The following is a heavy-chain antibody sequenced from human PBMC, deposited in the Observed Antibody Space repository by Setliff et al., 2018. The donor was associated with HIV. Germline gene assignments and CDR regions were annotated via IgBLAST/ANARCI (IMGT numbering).Heavy chain of an antibody. D-gene: IGHD6-19*01. CDR3: AAVFTAVPGRSLDY. CDR2: IGGSGSYI. Sequence: PGGSLRLSCAASGFTFGDCGMSWVRQAPGKGLEWVSSIGGSGSYIHYADSVKGRFRISRDNAQNSVFLFLSGLRAEDTAIYYCAAVFTAVPGRSLDYWGQGTLVTVSS. J-gene: IGHJ4*02. CDR1: GFTFGDCG. V-gene: IGHV3-21*01.